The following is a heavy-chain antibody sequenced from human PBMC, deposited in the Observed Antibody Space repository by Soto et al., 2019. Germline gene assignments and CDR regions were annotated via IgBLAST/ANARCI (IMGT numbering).Heavy chain of an antibody. D-gene: IGHD1-1*01. Sequence: QVQLVQSGAEVKKPGASVKVSCKASGSTFTNYGFSWVRQAPGQGLEWVGWISANNGDTHYAQKLQGRVTLTTDTSTGTVYMELRGLRYDDTAVYYCARKPTGQPFDYWGQGARVSVSA. CDR3: ARKPTGQPFDY. V-gene: IGHV1-18*01. CDR2: ISANNGDT. CDR1: GSTFTNYG. J-gene: IGHJ4*02.